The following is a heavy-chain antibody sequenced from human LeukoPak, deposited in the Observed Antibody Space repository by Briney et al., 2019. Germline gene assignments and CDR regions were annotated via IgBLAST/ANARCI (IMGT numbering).Heavy chain of an antibody. Sequence: GGSLRLSCAASGFTFSSYSMNWVRQASGKGLEGVSYISSSSSTIYYADSVKGRFTISRDNAKNSLYLQMNSLRAEDTAVYYCARGEYCSSTSCYAARYYYYMDVWGKGTTVTVSS. J-gene: IGHJ6*03. V-gene: IGHV3-48*04. CDR3: ARGEYCSSTSCYAARYYYYMDV. CDR1: GFTFSSYS. CDR2: ISSSSSTI. D-gene: IGHD2-2*01.